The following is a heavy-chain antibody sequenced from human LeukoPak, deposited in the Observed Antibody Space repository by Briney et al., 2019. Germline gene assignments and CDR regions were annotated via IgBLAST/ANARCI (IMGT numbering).Heavy chain of an antibody. CDR2: ITRSGSNL. V-gene: IGHV3-21*01. CDR1: GFTFTSSD. J-gene: IGHJ4*02. Sequence: GGSLRLSCVASGFTFTSSDFNWIRQAPGKGLEWLSTITRSGSNLYYADSVKGRFTTSRDDAKDSVYLQMESLRVEDTAIYYCARNFDSWGQGTLVAVSS. CDR3: ARNFDS.